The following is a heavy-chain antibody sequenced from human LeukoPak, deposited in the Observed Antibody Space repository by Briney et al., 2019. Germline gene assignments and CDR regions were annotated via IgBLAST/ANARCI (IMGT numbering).Heavy chain of an antibody. Sequence: PGGSLRLSCAASGFSISLYWMTWVRQAPGKGLEWVANLKQDGSEKYYVDSVKGRFTISRDNAKNSLYLQMNSLRAEDTAVYYCARVVVVAATDYYYYMDVWGKGTTVTVSS. CDR3: ARVVVVAATDYYYYMDV. CDR1: GFSISLYW. V-gene: IGHV3-7*01. CDR2: LKQDGSEK. D-gene: IGHD2-15*01. J-gene: IGHJ6*03.